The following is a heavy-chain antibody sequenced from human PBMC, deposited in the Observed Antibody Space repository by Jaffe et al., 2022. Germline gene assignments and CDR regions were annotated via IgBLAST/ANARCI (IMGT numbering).Heavy chain of an antibody. D-gene: IGHD3-3*01. CDR3: AKVLRGYDFWSGSPNFDY. CDR1: GFTFSSYA. J-gene: IGHJ4*02. V-gene: IGHV3-23*01. CDR2: ISGSGGST. Sequence: EVQLLESGGGLVQPGGSLRLSCAASGFTFSSYAMSWVRQAPGKGLEWVSAISGSGGSTYYADSVKGRFTISRDNSKNTLYLQMNSLRAEDTAVYYCAKVLRGYDFWSGSPNFDYWGQGTLVTVSS.